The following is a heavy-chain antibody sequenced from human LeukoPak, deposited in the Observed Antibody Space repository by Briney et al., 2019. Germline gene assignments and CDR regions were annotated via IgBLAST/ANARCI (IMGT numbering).Heavy chain of an antibody. Sequence: GGSLRLSCAASGFTFSSQNMNWARQAPGKGLEWVAYISTSGDSTKYADSVEGRFTISRDNVENSLYLLMDSLRVDDTAVYYCVKNGWLDYWGQGIVVTVSS. CDR3: VKNGWLDY. D-gene: IGHD6-19*01. CDR1: GFTFSSQN. CDR2: ISTSGDST. J-gene: IGHJ4*02. V-gene: IGHV3-21*01.